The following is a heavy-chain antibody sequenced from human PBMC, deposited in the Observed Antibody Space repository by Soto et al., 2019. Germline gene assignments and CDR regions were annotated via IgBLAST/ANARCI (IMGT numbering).Heavy chain of an antibody. CDR2: ISYDGSNK. V-gene: IGHV3-30*18. Sequence: GGSLRLSCAASGFTFSSYGMHWVRQAPGKGLEWVAVISYDGSNKYYADSVKGRFTISRDNSKNTLYLQMNSLRAEDTAVYYCAKSIVQLVGYYGMDVWGQGTTVTVSS. D-gene: IGHD6-6*01. CDR1: GFTFSSYG. CDR3: AKSIVQLVGYYGMDV. J-gene: IGHJ6*02.